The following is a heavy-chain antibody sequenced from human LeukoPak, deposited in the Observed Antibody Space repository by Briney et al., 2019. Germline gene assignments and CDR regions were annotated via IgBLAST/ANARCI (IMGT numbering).Heavy chain of an antibody. J-gene: IGHJ6*03. V-gene: IGHV4-4*02. D-gene: IGHD1-26*01. CDR3: ARNLGATTTTYYYYYMDV. Sequence: SETLSLTCAVSGGSISSSNWWSWVRQPPGKGLEWIGEIYHSGSTNYNPSLKSRVTISVDKSKNQFSLKLSSVTAADTAVYYCARNLGATTTTYYYYYMDVWGKGTTVTVSS. CDR2: IYHSGST. CDR1: GGSISSSNW.